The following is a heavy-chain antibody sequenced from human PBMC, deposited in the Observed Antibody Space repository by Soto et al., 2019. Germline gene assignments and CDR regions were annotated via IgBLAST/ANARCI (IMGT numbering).Heavy chain of an antibody. V-gene: IGHV4-31*03. CDR2: IYYSGST. D-gene: IGHD3-22*01. CDR3: ARDPSYDHRNGMDV. J-gene: IGHJ6*02. CDR1: GGSISGGGYD. Sequence: QVQLQESGPGLVKPSQTLSLTCTVSGGSISGGGYDWSWIRQHPGKGLEWIGYIYYSGSTYYNPSLNSRVTIAVDTSKNQFSLKLSSVTAADTAVYDCARDPSYDHRNGMDVWGQGTTVTVSS.